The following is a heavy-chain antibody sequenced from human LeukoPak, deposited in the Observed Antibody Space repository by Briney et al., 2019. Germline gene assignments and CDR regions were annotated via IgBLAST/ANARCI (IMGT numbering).Heavy chain of an antibody. CDR3: ARGGSYHGH. J-gene: IGHJ4*02. D-gene: IGHD1-26*01. CDR1: GDSISGYY. Sequence: PSETLSLTCTVSGDSISGYYWSWIRQPPGKGLEWIGNIYYSGTTNHNPSLKSRVTISVDTSKNQFSLKLSSVTAADTATYYCARGGSYHGHWGQGTLVTVSS. V-gene: IGHV4-59*01. CDR2: IYYSGTT.